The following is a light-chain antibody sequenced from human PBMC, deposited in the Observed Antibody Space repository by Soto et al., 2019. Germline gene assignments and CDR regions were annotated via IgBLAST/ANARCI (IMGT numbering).Light chain of an antibody. J-gene: IGLJ1*01. V-gene: IGLV2-14*01. CDR3: SSYTSSSTLV. Sequence: QSALTQPASVSGSPGQSIAISCTGTSSDVGGYNYVSWYQQHPGKAPKLMIYDVSNRPSGVSNHFSGSKSGNTGSLTISGLQAEDEADYYCSSYTSSSTLVFGTGTKLTVL. CDR1: SSDVGGYNY. CDR2: DVS.